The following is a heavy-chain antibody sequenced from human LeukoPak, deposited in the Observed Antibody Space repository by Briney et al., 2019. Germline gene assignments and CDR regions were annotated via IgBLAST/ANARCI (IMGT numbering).Heavy chain of an antibody. D-gene: IGHD3-16*01. J-gene: IGHJ1*01. CDR2: IYPSDSDT. V-gene: IGHV5-51*01. CDR1: GFSFTTFW. CDR3: ARRYGGGGREYFHH. Sequence: GESLKISCKGSGFSFTTFWIGWVRQMPGKGLEWMGIIYPSDSDTTYSPSFQGQVTISADKSISTAYLQWSSLKASDTAMYYCARRYGGGGREYFHHWGQGTLVTVSS.